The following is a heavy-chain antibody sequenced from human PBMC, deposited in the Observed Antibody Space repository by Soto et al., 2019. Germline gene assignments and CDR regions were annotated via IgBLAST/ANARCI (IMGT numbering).Heavy chain of an antibody. D-gene: IGHD6-13*01. Sequence: ASVKVSCKASGGAFSSYGIYWVRQAPGHGLEWVGGIIPIFGTASYAQKFQGAVTITADESTSTAYMELTSLRSDDTAVYYCARRGGIAAVGAPRGFDPWGQGTLVTVSS. CDR2: IIPIFGTA. V-gene: IGHV1-69*13. CDR3: ARRGGIAAVGAPRGFDP. CDR1: GGAFSSYG. J-gene: IGHJ5*02.